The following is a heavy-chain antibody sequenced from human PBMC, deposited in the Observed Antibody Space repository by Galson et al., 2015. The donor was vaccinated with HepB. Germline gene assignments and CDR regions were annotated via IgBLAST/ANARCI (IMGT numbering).Heavy chain of an antibody. J-gene: IGHJ4*02. CDR1: GFTFNNYW. V-gene: IGHV3-7*01. Sequence: SLRLSCAASGFTFNNYWMTWVRQTPRKGLEWVAHINRDEIEKKYVDFVRGRFTVSRDNTKNSIFLQMDSLSVDDTAIYYCGRVYQRVFDWLGQGTLVTVSS. CDR2: INRDEIEK. D-gene: IGHD2/OR15-2a*01. CDR3: GRVYQRVFDW.